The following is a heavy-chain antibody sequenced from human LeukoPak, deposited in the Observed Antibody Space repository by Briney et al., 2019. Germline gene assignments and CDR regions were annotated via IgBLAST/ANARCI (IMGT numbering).Heavy chain of an antibody. V-gene: IGHV3-30*18. CDR2: ISYDGSNK. CDR1: GFTFSSYG. D-gene: IGHD2-2*01. J-gene: IGHJ4*02. CDR3: AKTCSSTSCYAVDY. Sequence: GGSLRLSCAASGFTFSSYGMHGVRQAPGKGLEGVAVISYDGSNKYYADSVKGRFTITRDNSKNTLYLQMNSLRAEDTAVYYCAKTCSSTSCYAVDYWGQGTLVTVSS.